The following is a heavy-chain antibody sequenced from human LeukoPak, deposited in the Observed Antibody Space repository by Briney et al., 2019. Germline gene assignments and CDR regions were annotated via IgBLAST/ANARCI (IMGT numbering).Heavy chain of an antibody. CDR3: ARLSFNKYSSSWYLPTTPHNWFDP. CDR2: IYYSGST. Sequence: PSGTLSLTCAVSGGSISSSNWWSWVRQPPGKGLEWIGSIYYSGSTYYNPSLKSRVTMSVDTSKNQFSLKLSSVTAADTAVYYCARLSFNKYSSSWYLPTTPHNWFDPWGQGTLVTVSS. V-gene: IGHV4-4*02. J-gene: IGHJ5*02. CDR1: GGSISSSNW. D-gene: IGHD6-13*01.